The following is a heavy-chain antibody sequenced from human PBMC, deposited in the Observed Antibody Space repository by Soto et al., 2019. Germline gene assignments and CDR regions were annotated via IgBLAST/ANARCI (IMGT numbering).Heavy chain of an antibody. V-gene: IGHV4-38-2*01. CDR2: IYHSGST. CDR3: ASVLRFLEQFDP. J-gene: IGHJ5*02. Sequence: SETLSLTCAVSGYSISSGYYWGWIRQPPGKGLEWIGSIYHSGSTYYNPSLKSRVTISVGTSKNQFSLKLSSVTAADTAVYYCASVLRFLEQFDPWGQGTLVTVSS. CDR1: GYSISSGYY. D-gene: IGHD3-3*01.